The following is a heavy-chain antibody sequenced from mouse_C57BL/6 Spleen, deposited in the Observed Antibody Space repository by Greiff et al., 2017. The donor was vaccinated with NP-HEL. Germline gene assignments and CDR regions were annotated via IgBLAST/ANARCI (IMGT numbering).Heavy chain of an antibody. V-gene: IGHV1-82*01. J-gene: IGHJ1*03. D-gene: IGHD2-2*01. CDR3: AREGYLLDV. CDR2: IYPGDGDT. CDR1: GYAFSSSW. Sequence: QVQLQQSGPELVKPGASVKISCKASGYAFSSSWMNWVKQRPGKGLEWIGRIYPGDGDTNYNGKFKGKATLTADKSSSTAYMQLSSLTSEDSAVYFCAREGYLLDVWGTGTTVTVAS.